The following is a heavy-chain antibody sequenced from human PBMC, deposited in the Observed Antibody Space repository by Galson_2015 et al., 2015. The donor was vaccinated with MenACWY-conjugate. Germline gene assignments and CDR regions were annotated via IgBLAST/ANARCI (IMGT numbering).Heavy chain of an antibody. D-gene: IGHD1-20*01. CDR1: GFNLNFYA. CDR3: ARRETIITDAGDGRVDGMDI. Sequence: SLRLSCAASGFNLNFYALNWVRQAPGKGLEWVSFISLSGSTAHYADSVKGRFTISRDHAKKTLYLQMNSLRDEDTAVYFCARRETIITDAGDGRVDGMDIWGEGTTVLLSS. V-gene: IGHV3-48*02. CDR2: ISLSGSTA. J-gene: IGHJ6*04.